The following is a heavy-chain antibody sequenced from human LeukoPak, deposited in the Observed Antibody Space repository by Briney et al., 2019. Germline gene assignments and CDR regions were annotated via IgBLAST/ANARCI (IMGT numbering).Heavy chain of an antibody. Sequence: SETLSLTCAVYGGSFGGYYWSWIRQPPGKGLEWIGEINHSGSTNYNPSLKSRVTISVDTSKNQFSLKLSSVTAADTAVYYCARATYSYGYHYFDYWGQGTLVTVSS. J-gene: IGHJ4*02. CDR2: INHSGST. CDR3: ARATYSYGYHYFDY. CDR1: GGSFGGYY. V-gene: IGHV4-34*01. D-gene: IGHD5-18*01.